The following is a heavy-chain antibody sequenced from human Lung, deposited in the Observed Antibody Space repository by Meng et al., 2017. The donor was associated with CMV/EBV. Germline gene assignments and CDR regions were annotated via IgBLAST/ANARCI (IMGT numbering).Heavy chain of an antibody. Sequence: ASXXVSXKASGYTFTGYYMHWVRQAPGQGLEWMGWINPNSGGTNYAQKFQGRVTMTRDTSISTTYMELSRLRSDDTAVHYCAREARAAGTDEYFDYWGQGTLVTVSS. CDR3: AREARAAGTDEYFDY. CDR1: GYTFTGYY. CDR2: INPNSGGT. J-gene: IGHJ4*02. V-gene: IGHV1-2*02. D-gene: IGHD6-13*01.